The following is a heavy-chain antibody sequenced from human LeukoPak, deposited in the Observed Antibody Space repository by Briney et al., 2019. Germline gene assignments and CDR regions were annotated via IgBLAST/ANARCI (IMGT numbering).Heavy chain of an antibody. V-gene: IGHV4-61*02. CDR3: ARSVGATLYFQH. D-gene: IGHD1-26*01. CDR1: GGSISSGSYY. Sequence: SETLSLTCAVSGGSISSGSYYWSWIRQPAGKGLEWIGRIYTSGSTNYNPSLKSRVTISVDTSKNQFSLKLSSVTAADTAVYYCARSVGATLYFQHWGQGTLVTVSS. J-gene: IGHJ1*01. CDR2: IYTSGST.